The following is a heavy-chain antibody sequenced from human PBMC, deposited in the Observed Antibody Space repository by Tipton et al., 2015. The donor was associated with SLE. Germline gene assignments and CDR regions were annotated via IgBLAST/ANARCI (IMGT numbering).Heavy chain of an antibody. Sequence: SLRLSCAASGFTFSSYAMSWVHQAPGKGLEWVSAISGSGGSTYYADSVKGRFTISRDNSKNTLYLQMNSLRAEDTAVYYCAKDRVRFLEWLDAFDIWGQGTMVTVSS. CDR3: AKDRVRFLEWLDAFDI. J-gene: IGHJ3*02. D-gene: IGHD3-3*01. V-gene: IGHV3-23*01. CDR2: ISGSGGST. CDR1: GFTFSSYA.